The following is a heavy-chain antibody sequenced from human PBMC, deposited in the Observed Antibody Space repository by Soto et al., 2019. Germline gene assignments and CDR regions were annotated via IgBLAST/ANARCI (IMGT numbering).Heavy chain of an antibody. D-gene: IGHD3-3*01. CDR3: AKEDYDFWSGYSFDY. J-gene: IGHJ4*02. CDR1: GFTFSSYG. V-gene: IGHV3-30*18. Sequence: EGSLRLSCAASGFTFSSYGMHWVRQAPGKGLEWVAVISYDGSNKYYADSVKGRFTISRDNSKNTLYLQMNSLRAEDTAVYYCAKEDYDFWSGYSFDYWGQGTLVTVSS. CDR2: ISYDGSNK.